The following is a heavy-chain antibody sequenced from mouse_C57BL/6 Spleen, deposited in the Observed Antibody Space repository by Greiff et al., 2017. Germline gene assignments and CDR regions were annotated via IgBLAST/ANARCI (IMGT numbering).Heavy chain of an antibody. D-gene: IGHD1-1*01. CDR3: AFYYYGSSPFDY. CDR2: IYPSDSET. Sequence: QVQLQQPGAELVRPGSSVKLSCKASGYTFTSYWMDWVKQRPGQGLEWIGNIYPSDSETHYNQKFKDNATLTVDKSSSTAYMQLSSLTSEDSAVYYCAFYYYGSSPFDYWGQGTTLTVAS. CDR1: GYTFTSYW. J-gene: IGHJ2*01. V-gene: IGHV1-61*01.